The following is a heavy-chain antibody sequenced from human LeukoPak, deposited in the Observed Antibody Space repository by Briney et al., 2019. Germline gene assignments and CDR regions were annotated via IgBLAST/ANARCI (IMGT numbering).Heavy chain of an antibody. CDR2: IRSKANSYAT. CDR1: GFTVSSND. V-gene: IGHV3-73*01. D-gene: IGHD3-22*01. Sequence: GGSLRLSCAASGFTVSSNDMSWVRQASGKGLEWVGRIRSKANSYATAYAASVKGRFTISRDDSKNTAYLQMNSLKTEDTAVYYCTSPQGDYYDSSGYYWGQGTLVTVSS. CDR3: TSPQGDYYDSSGYY. J-gene: IGHJ4*02.